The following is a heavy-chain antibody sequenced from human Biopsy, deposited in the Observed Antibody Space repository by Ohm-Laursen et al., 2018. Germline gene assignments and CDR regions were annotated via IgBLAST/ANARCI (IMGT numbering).Heavy chain of an antibody. V-gene: IGHV4-34*08. CDR3: GNEVHGRDY. CDR1: GKTFSDYQ. CDR2: INQSGTT. Sequence: GTLSLTCAVFGKTFSDYQWSWIRQPPGKGLEWIGQINQSGTTNYNPSLKSRVSISADASKYEFSLRLTSVTAADTAVYFSGNEVHGRDYWGLGAQVTVSS. J-gene: IGHJ4*02. D-gene: IGHD2-15*01.